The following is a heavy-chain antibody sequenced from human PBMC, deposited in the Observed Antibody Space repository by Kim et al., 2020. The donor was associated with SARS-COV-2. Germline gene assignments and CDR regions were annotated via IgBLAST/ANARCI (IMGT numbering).Heavy chain of an antibody. V-gene: IGHV4-59*01. D-gene: IGHD3-16*01. J-gene: IGHJ6*02. Sequence: SETLSLTCTVSGGSISSDYWSWIRQPPGKGLEWIGYIYYSGSTNYNPSLKSRVTISVDTSKNQFSLKLSSVTAADTAVYYCARTPRAHRGYYYYGMDVWGQGTTVTVSS. CDR3: ARTPRAHRGYYYYGMDV. CDR2: IYYSGST. CDR1: GGSISSDY.